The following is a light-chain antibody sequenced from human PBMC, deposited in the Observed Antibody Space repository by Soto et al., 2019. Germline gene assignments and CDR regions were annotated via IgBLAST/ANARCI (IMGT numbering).Light chain of an antibody. Sequence: DLPMTQSPTSVYASVGDRVTITCRASQGISNWLAWYQQKPGKAPKLLIYAASSLQSGVSSRFSGSGSGTDFSLTIDSLQPEDFATYYCQQANSFPPTFGHGTRVEIK. CDR3: QQANSFPPT. CDR1: QGISNW. J-gene: IGKJ1*01. V-gene: IGKV1-12*01. CDR2: AAS.